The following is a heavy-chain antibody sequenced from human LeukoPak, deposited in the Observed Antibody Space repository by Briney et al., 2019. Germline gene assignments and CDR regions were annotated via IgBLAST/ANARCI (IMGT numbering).Heavy chain of an antibody. J-gene: IGHJ3*02. CDR2: ISSSSIYI. Sequence: GGSLRLSCAGSGFTFSSYSMTWVRQAPGKGLEWVSSISSSSIYIYYADSVKGRFTISRDNAKNSLYLQMNSLRAEDTAVYYCARGYSNYGYAFEIWGQGTMVTVSS. V-gene: IGHV3-21*01. CDR1: GFTFSSYS. D-gene: IGHD4-11*01. CDR3: ARGYSNYGYAFEI.